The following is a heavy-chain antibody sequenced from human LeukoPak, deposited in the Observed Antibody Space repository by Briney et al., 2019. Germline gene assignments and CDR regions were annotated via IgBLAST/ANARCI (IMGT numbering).Heavy chain of an antibody. CDR3: AGPSDIVATPNAFDY. CDR2: IIPIFGTA. CDR1: GGTFSSYA. D-gene: IGHD5-12*01. Sequence: SVKVSCKASGGTFSSYAISWVRQAPGQGLEWMGGIIPIFGTANYAQKFHGRVTITADESTSTAYMELSSLRSEDTAVYSCAGPSDIVATPNAFDYWGQGTLVTVYS. J-gene: IGHJ4*02. V-gene: IGHV1-69*01.